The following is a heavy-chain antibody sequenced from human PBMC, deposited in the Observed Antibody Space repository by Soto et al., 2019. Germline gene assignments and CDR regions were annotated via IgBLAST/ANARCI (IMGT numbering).Heavy chain of an antibody. CDR2: INPSGGST. CDR1: GYTFTSYY. V-gene: IGHV1-46*01. D-gene: IGHD4-17*01. Sequence: QVQLVQSGAEVKKPGASVKVSCKASGYTFTSYYMHWVRQAPGQGLEWMGIINPSGGSTSYAQKFQGRVTMTRDTSTSTVYMELSSLRSEDTAVYYCARDLLTTVTADAFVIWGQGTMVTVSS. J-gene: IGHJ3*02. CDR3: ARDLLTTVTADAFVI.